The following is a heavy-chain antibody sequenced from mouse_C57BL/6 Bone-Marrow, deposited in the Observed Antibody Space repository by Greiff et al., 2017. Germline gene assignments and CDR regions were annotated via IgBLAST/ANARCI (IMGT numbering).Heavy chain of an antibody. J-gene: IGHJ2*01. V-gene: IGHV1-76*01. Sequence: VQLQESGAELVRPGASVKLSCKASGYTFTDYYINWVKQRPGQGLEWIARIYPGSGNTYYNEKFKGKATLTAEKSSSTAYMQLSSLTSVDSAVYFCATAPRDYWGQGTTLTVSS. CDR2: IYPGSGNT. CDR3: ATAPRDY. D-gene: IGHD3-2*01. CDR1: GYTFTDYY.